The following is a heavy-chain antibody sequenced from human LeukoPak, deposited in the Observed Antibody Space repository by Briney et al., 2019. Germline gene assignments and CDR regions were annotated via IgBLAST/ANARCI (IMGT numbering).Heavy chain of an antibody. CDR1: GFTVSTVY. V-gene: IGHV3-53*01. Sequence: GGSLRLSRAASGFTVSTVYMTWVRQAPGKGLEWVSVIYGGPTAFYADSVKDRFTISRDNPKNTLNLQMNSLRAEDTAVYYRAREIGQLGGAFDIWGQGTMVTVSS. CDR2: IYGGPTA. CDR3: AREIGQLGGAFDI. D-gene: IGHD7-27*01. J-gene: IGHJ3*02.